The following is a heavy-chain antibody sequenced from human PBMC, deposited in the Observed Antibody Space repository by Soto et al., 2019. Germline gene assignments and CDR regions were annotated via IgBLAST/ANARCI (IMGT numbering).Heavy chain of an antibody. CDR1: GYPFTSYG. J-gene: IGHJ6*02. D-gene: IGHD3-9*01. CDR3: ARSWDILTGRPYYGMDV. CDR2: ISAYNGNT. V-gene: IGHV1-18*01. Sequence: QVQLVQSGAEVKKPGASVKVSCKASGYPFTSYGISWVRQAPGQGLDWMGWISAYNGNTNYAQKLQGRVTMTTDTSTSTAYLELRSLRSDDTAVYYCARSWDILTGRPYYGMDVWGQGTTVTVSS.